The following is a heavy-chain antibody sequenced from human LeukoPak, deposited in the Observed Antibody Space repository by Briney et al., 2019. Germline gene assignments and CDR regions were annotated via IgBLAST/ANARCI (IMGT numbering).Heavy chain of an antibody. CDR3: MPLQSIILAQGLHVAY. CDR2: ISGNGGRT. CDR1: GFTFMSST. V-gene: IGHV3-64D*06. Sequence: GGSLRLSCSASGFTFMSSTMHWVRQAPGKGLEYVSAISGNGGRTYYADSVKGRFTISRDNSNNMVYLQMSSLRAEDTAVYYCMPLQSIILAQGLHVAYWGQGTRVTVSS. D-gene: IGHD3-16*01. J-gene: IGHJ4*02.